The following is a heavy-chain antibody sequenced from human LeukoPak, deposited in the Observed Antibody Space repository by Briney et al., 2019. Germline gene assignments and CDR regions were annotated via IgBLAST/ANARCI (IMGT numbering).Heavy chain of an antibody. CDR2: IKQDGSEK. D-gene: IGHD3-22*01. CDR3: ARENRYYDSSGYYAY. CDR1: GFTFSTYW. V-gene: IGHV3-7*04. Sequence: GGSLRLSCAASGFTFSTYWMTWVRQAPGKGLEWVANIKQDGSEKYYVDSVEGRFTISRDNAKNSLYLQMNSLRAEDTALYYCARENRYYDSSGYYAYSGQGTLVSVSS. J-gene: IGHJ4*02.